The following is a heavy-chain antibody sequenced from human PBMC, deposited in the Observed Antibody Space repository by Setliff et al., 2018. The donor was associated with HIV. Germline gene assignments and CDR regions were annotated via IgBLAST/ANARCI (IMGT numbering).Heavy chain of an antibody. CDR3: ARPTTGLGGGAAFDI. V-gene: IGHV4-61*09. D-gene: IGHD2-8*01. CDR1: GGSISSGSYY. CDR2: IYTSGST. J-gene: IGHJ3*02. Sequence: SETLSLTCTVSGGSISSGSYYWSWIRQPAGKGLEWIGHIYTSGSTNYNPSLKSRVTISLDTSKNQFSLKVNSVTAADTAVYFCARPTTGLGGGAAFDIWGQGTMVTVSS.